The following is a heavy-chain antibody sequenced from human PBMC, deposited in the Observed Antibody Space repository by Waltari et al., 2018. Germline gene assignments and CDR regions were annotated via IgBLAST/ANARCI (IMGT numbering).Heavy chain of an antibody. D-gene: IGHD2-21*02. CDR1: GGTFSSYA. CDR3: AGLPTASSCGGNCYGSVDY. J-gene: IGHJ4*02. CDR2: ISPSFGTA. Sequence: QVQLVQSGAEVKKPGSSVKVSCKASGGTFSSYAISWVRQAPGQGLEWMGGISPSFGTANYAPKSQGRVTITADESTGTAYMELSSFRSEDTAVYYCAGLPTASSCGGNCYGSVDYWGQGTLVTVSS. V-gene: IGHV1-69*01.